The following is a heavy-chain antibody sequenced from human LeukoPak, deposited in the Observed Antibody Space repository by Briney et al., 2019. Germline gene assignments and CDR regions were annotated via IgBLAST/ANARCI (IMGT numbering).Heavy chain of an antibody. J-gene: IGHJ3*02. D-gene: IGHD3-22*01. V-gene: IGHV4-59*01. CDR2: IYYSGST. CDR1: GGSISSYY. CDR3: ARYYYVSSGYWGLVAFDI. Sequence: SETLSLTCTVSGGSISSYYWSWLRQPPGKGLEWIGYIYYSGSTNYNPSLKSRVTISVDTSKNQFSLKLSSVTAADTAVYYCARYYYVSSGYWGLVAFDIWGQGTMVTVSS.